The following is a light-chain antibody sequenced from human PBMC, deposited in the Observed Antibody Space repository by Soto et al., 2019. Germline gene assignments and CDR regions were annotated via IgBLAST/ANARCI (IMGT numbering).Light chain of an antibody. V-gene: IGKV1-6*01. CDR1: QGIRDE. CDR3: LQDYNYPRT. J-gene: IGKJ2*01. CDR2: GAS. Sequence: AIQMTQFPASLSASAGDRVTITCRASQGIRDELAWYQQKPGKAPILLIYGASRLESGVPSRFSGSGSGTDFSLTIYSLRPEDSATYFCLQDYNYPRTFGQGTKLQI.